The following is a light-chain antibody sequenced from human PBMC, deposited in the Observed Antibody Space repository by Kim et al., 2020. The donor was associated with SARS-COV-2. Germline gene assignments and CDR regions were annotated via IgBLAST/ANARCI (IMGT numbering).Light chain of an antibody. J-gene: IGKJ1*01. CDR3: QQYNSYSST. Sequence: ASVGDRVTITCRASQSISSWLAWYQQKPGKAPKLLIYKASSLESGVPSRFSGSGSGTEFTLTISSLQPDDFATYYCQQYNSYSSTFGQGTKVEIK. V-gene: IGKV1-5*03. CDR2: KAS. CDR1: QSISSW.